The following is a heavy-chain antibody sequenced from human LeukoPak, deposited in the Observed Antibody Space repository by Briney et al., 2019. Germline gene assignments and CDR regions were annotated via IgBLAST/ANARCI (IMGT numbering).Heavy chain of an antibody. Sequence: GSLRLSCAASGFTVSSNYMSWIRQPPGKGLEWIGSIYYSGSTYYNPSLKSRVTISVDTSKNQFSLKLSSVTAADTAVYYCARPSPYYGYFDYWGQGTLVTVSS. J-gene: IGHJ4*02. CDR2: IYYSGST. CDR3: ARPSPYYGYFDY. D-gene: IGHD3-10*01. CDR1: GFTVSSNY. V-gene: IGHV4-39*01.